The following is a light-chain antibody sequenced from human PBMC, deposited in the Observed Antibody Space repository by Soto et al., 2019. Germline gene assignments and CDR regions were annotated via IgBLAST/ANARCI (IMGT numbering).Light chain of an antibody. CDR1: SGHSSYA. CDR3: QIWGTGTYVV. J-gene: IGLJ2*01. V-gene: IGLV4-69*01. Sequence: QLVLTQSPSASASLGASVKLTCTLSSGHSSYAIAWHQQQPEKGPRYLMKLNSDGSHSKGDGIPDRFSGSSSGAERYLTTSSLQSEDEADYHCQIWGTGTYVVFGGGTKLTVL. CDR2: LNSDGSH.